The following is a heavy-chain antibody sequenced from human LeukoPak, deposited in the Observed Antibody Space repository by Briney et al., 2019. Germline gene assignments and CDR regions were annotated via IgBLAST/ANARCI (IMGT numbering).Heavy chain of an antibody. D-gene: IGHD6-19*01. CDR1: GFTFSSYS. CDR3: ARDLPPGSTGWYLGY. J-gene: IGHJ4*02. V-gene: IGHV3-48*02. Sequence: GGSLRLSCAASGFTFSSYSMDWVRQAPGKGLEWISYISSSSGTIYYADSVKGRFTISRDNAKNSVDLQMSSLRDEDTAVYYCARDLPPGSTGWYLGYWGQGTLVTVSS. CDR2: ISSSSGTI.